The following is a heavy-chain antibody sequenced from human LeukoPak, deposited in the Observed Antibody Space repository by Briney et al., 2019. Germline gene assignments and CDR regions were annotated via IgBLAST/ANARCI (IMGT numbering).Heavy chain of an antibody. CDR3: ARGQGAAGTFDY. V-gene: IGHV4-34*01. Sequence: SETLSLTCAVYGGSFSGYHWSWIRQPPGKGLEWIGEINHSGSTNYNPSLKSRVTISVDTSKNQFSLKLSSVTAADTAVYYCARGQGAAGTFDYWGQGTLVTVSS. D-gene: IGHD6-13*01. J-gene: IGHJ4*02. CDR2: INHSGST. CDR1: GGSFSGYH.